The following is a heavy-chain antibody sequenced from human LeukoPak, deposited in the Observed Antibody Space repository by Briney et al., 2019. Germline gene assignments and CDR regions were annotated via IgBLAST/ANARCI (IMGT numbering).Heavy chain of an antibody. CDR3: ARESGSYSLFDY. CDR1: GFTVSSNY. CDR2: IYTSGST. D-gene: IGHD1-26*01. J-gene: IGHJ4*02. Sequence: GSLRLSCAASGFTVSSNYMSWIRQPAGKGLEWIGRIYTSGSTNYNPSLKSRVTMSVDTSKNQFSLKLSSVTAADTAVYYCARESGSYSLFDYWGQGTLVTVSS. V-gene: IGHV4-4*07.